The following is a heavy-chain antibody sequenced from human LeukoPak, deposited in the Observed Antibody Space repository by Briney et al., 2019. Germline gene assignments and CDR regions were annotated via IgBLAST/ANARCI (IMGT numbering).Heavy chain of an antibody. J-gene: IGHJ3*02. CDR1: GFTFSSYW. CDR3: ARATLKYYDILTGYYPGTFDI. Sequence: GGSLRLSCAASGFTFSSYWMHWVRQAPGKGLVWVSRINSDGSSTSYADSVKGRFTISRDNAKNTLYLQMNSLRAEDTAVYYCARATLKYYDILTGYYPGTFDIWGQGTMVTVSS. V-gene: IGHV3-74*01. CDR2: INSDGSST. D-gene: IGHD3-9*01.